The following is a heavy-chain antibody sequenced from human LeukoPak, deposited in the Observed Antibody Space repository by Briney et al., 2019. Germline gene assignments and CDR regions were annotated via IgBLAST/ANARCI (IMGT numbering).Heavy chain of an antibody. CDR2: ISSSSSYI. Sequence: GGSLRLSCAASGFTFSSYSMNWVRHAPGKGLEWVSSISSSSSYIYYADSVEGRFTISRDNAKNSLYLQMNSLRAEDTAVYYCARGAVGATADYWGQGALVTVSS. CDR1: GFTFSSYS. CDR3: ARGAVGATADY. D-gene: IGHD1-26*01. J-gene: IGHJ4*02. V-gene: IGHV3-21*01.